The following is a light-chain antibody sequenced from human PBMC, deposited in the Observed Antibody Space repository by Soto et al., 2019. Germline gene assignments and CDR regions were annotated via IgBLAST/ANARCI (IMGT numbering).Light chain of an antibody. V-gene: IGKV3-20*01. J-gene: IGKJ2*01. CDR1: QSVSSTY. CDR2: GAS. CDR3: QQYDSSARGDT. Sequence: EIVLTQSPVTLSLSPGERATLSCRASQSVSSTYLAWYQQKPGQAPRLLIYGASRRATGIPDRFIGSGSGTDGPLPISRKKPEDCAVYNWQQYDSSARGDTFGHGTKLEIK.